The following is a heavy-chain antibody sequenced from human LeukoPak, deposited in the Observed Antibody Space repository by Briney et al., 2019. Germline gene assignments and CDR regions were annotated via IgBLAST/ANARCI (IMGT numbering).Heavy chain of an antibody. J-gene: IGHJ4*02. CDR1: GFTFGTYA. D-gene: IGHD4-23*01. CDR2: VGTSGDAT. CDR3: ARGRPHGNDY. V-gene: IGHV3-23*01. Sequence: HSGGSLRLSCAASGFTFGTYAMTWVRRAPGKGLEWVSAVGTSGDATYYANSVKGRFTISRDNSKNTLYLQMNSLRVEDTAVYYCARGRPHGNDYWGQGTLVTVSS.